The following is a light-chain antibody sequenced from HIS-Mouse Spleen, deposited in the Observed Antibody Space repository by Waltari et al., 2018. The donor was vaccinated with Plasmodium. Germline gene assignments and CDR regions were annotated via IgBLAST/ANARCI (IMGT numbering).Light chain of an antibody. CDR1: QGICSY. J-gene: IGKJ4*01. V-gene: IGKV1-8*01. Sequence: IRMTQSPSSFPASTGNSDTSTCRASQGICSYLAWYKQKPGKAPKHLIYDASTLQSGVPSRFSGSGSGTDFTLTISCLQSEDFATYYCQQYYSYPLTFGGGTKVEIK. CDR2: DAS. CDR3: QQYYSYPLT.